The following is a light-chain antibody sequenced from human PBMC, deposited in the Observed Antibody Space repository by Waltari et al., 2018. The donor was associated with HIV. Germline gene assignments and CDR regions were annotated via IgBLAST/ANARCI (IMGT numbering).Light chain of an antibody. CDR2: EGS. V-gene: IGLV2-23*01. CDR1: SSDVGSYNL. CDR3: CSYAGSSTLEV. Sequence: QSALTQPASVSGSPGQSITISCTGTSSDVGSYNLVSWYQQHPGKAPKLMIYEGSKRPSGFSNRFSGSKSGNTASLTISGRQAEDEADYYCCSYAGSSTLEVFGGGTKLTVL. J-gene: IGLJ2*01.